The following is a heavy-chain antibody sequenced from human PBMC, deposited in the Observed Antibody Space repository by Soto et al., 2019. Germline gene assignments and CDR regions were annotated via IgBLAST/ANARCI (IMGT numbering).Heavy chain of an antibody. Sequence: QVQLVQSGAEVKKPGSSVKVSCKASGGTFSSYTISWVRQAPGQGLEWMGRIIPILGIANYAQKFQGRVTITADKPTSTAYMELSSLRSEDTAVYYCARGGAGYGMDVWGQGTTVTVSS. CDR1: GGTFSSYT. V-gene: IGHV1-69*02. CDR2: IIPILGIA. J-gene: IGHJ6*02. CDR3: ARGGAGYGMDV.